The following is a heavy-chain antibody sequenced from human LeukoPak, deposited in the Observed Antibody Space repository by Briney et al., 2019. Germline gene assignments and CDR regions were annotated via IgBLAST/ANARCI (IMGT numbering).Heavy chain of an antibody. CDR2: ISYIGDT. CDR3: ARDGPGSGSYYDY. CDR1: GDSGDSISSSRYS. J-gene: IGHJ4*02. V-gene: IGHV4-39*07. D-gene: IGHD3-10*01. Sequence: SETLSLTCSVSGDSGDSISSSRYSWVWIRQPPGKALEWIGNISYIGDTNYNPSLQGRVTISIDTSKNQFSLKLTSVTAADTAVYYCARDGPGSGSYYDYWGQGTLVTASS.